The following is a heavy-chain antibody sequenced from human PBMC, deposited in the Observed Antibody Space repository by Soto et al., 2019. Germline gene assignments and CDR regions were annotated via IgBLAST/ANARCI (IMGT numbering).Heavy chain of an antibody. CDR2: ISYGGGT. CDR1: GGSINSGGYC. CDR3: ARGILV. Sequence: QVQLQESGPGLVKPSQTLSLTSTVSGGSINSGGYCWSWLRQHPGKGLDWIGCISYGGGTSYNPSLQTRGTISVDTSTNQFSLKLTSVTAADTAVYYCARGILVWGQGALITVSS. V-gene: IGHV4-31*03. D-gene: IGHD3-16*01. J-gene: IGHJ4*02.